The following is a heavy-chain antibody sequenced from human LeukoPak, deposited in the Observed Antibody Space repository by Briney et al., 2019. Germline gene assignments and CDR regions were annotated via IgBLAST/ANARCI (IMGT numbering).Heavy chain of an antibody. D-gene: IGHD6-13*01. J-gene: IGHJ4*02. CDR1: GFTFSSYW. V-gene: IGHV3-7*01. Sequence: GGSLRLSCAASGFTFSSYWMSWVRQAPGKGLEWEANIKLDGSEKYYVDSVKGRFTISRDNAKNSLYLQMNSLRADDTAVDYCARGSGNFDYWGQGTLVTVSS. CDR2: IKLDGSEK. CDR3: ARGSGNFDY.